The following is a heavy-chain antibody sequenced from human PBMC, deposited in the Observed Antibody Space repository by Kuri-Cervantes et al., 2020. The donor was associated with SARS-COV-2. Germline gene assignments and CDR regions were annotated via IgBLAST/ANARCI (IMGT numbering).Heavy chain of an antibody. J-gene: IGHJ4*02. CDR2: ISFDGRNT. CDR1: GFTFSDYA. Sequence: LSLPCAASGFTFSDYAIDWVRQAPGKGLEWVAIISFDGRNTKYADSMKGRFTISRDNSKNVVYLQNNSLRLEDTAVYHCARDPWRADISGMKRPFDHWGQGTLVTVSS. CDR3: ARDPWRADISGMKRPFDH. D-gene: IGHD6-19*01. V-gene: IGHV3-30*04.